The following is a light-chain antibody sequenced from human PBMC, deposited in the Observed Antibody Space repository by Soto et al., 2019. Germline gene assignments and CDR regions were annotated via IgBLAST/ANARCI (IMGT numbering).Light chain of an antibody. CDR1: SSNIGSNT. CDR3: AAWDDSLNGYV. J-gene: IGLJ1*01. CDR2: SFN. V-gene: IGLV1-44*01. Sequence: QLVLTQPTSASGTPGQRVTISCSGSSSNIGSNTVTWYQQLPGTAPKLLIYSFNQRPSGVPDRFSGSKSGSSASLAISGLQSEDEADYYCAAWDDSLNGYVFGTGTKLTVL.